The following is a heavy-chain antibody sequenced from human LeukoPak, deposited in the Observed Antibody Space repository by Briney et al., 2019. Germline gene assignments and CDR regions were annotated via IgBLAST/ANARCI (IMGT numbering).Heavy chain of an antibody. CDR1: GASFSSGDQY. J-gene: IGHJ4*02. V-gene: IGHV4-31*03. CDR3: SRGLDSRKLGY. CDR2: IHPSGRL. Sequence: PSETQSLTCTVSGASFSSGDQYWNWIRQSPGKGLEWIGSIHPSGRLYSNPSLESRVTISIDTSKNQFSLNLNSVTAADTAVYFCSRGLDSRKLGYWGQGTLVTVSS. D-gene: IGHD3-22*01.